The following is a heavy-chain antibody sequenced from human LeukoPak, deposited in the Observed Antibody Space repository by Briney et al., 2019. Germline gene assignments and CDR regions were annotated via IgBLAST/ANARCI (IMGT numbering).Heavy chain of an antibody. CDR2: INSDGSNT. Sequence: GGSLRLSCAASGFTSSSYWMHWVRQAPGKGLVWVSRINSDGSNTNYADSVKGRFAVSRDDSKNTLYLQMNTLRAEDTAVYYCAKVFRVSRNYNWNDKRGYYFDSWGQGTLVTVSS. J-gene: IGHJ4*02. D-gene: IGHD1-20*01. V-gene: IGHV3-74*01. CDR1: GFTSSSYW. CDR3: AKVFRVSRNYNWNDKRGYYFDS.